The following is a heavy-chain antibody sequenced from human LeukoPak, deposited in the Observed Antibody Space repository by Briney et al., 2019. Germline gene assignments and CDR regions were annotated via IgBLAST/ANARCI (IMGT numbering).Heavy chain of an antibody. D-gene: IGHD2-2*01. V-gene: IGHV3-48*03. Sequence: GGSLRLSCAASGFTFSSYEMNWVRQAPGKGLEWVSYISTSGGTIYYADSVRGRFTISRDNAKNSLCLQMNSLRAEDTAVYYCAVYRGKSSRDFDLWGRGTLVTVSS. CDR1: GFTFSSYE. CDR2: ISTSGGTI. CDR3: AVYRGKSSRDFDL. J-gene: IGHJ2*01.